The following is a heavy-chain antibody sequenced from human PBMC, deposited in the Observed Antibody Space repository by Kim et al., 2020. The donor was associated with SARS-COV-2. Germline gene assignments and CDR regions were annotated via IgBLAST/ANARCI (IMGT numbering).Heavy chain of an antibody. CDR1: GFTFSGSA. J-gene: IGHJ6*02. D-gene: IGHD3-3*01. V-gene: IGHV3-73*01. CDR2: IRSKANSYAT. CDR3: TRLDHDFWSSHYYYYYGMDV. Sequence: GGSLRLSCAASGFTFSGSAMHWVRQASGKGLEWVGRIRSKANSYATAYAASVKGRFTISRDDSKNTAYLQMNSLKTEDTAVYYCTRLDHDFWSSHYYYYYGMDVWGQGTTVTVSS.